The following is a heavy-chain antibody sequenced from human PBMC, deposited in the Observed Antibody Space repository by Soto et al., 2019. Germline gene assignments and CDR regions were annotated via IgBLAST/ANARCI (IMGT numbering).Heavy chain of an antibody. CDR3: ATGFEYSSASPDY. Sequence: GGSLRLSCAASGFTFSSYAMHWVRQAPGKGLEWVTVISYDGSNKYYADSVKGRFTISRDNSKNTLYLQMNSLRAEDTAVYCCATGFEYSSASPDYWGQGTLVTVSS. V-gene: IGHV3-30*04. J-gene: IGHJ4*02. D-gene: IGHD6-6*01. CDR1: GFTFSSYA. CDR2: ISYDGSNK.